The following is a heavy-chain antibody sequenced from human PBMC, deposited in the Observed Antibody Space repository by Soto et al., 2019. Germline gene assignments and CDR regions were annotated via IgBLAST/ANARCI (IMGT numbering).Heavy chain of an antibody. J-gene: IGHJ5*02. CDR1: GFTFSSYA. CDR2: ISGSGGST. CDR3: ASHGYGSGWWKFDP. D-gene: IGHD6-19*01. Sequence: EVQLLESGGGLVQPGGSLRLSCAASGFTFSSYAMSWVRQAPGKGLEWVSAISGSGGSTYYADSVKGRFTISRDNSKNTLYLQMTSLRAEDTAVYYCASHGYGSGWWKFDPWGQGTLVTVSS. V-gene: IGHV3-23*01.